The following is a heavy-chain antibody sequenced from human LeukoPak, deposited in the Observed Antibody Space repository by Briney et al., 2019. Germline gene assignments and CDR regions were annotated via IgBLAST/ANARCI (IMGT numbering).Heavy chain of an antibody. D-gene: IGHD6-13*01. CDR2: ISYDGSNK. V-gene: IGHV3-30*18. Sequence: GGSLRLSCAASGFTFSSYGTHWVRQAPGKGLEWVAVISYDGSNKYYADSVKGRFTISRDNSKNTLYLQMNSLRAEDTAVYYCAKEGSSSWHFDYWGQGTLVTVSS. J-gene: IGHJ4*02. CDR3: AKEGSSSWHFDY. CDR1: GFTFSSYG.